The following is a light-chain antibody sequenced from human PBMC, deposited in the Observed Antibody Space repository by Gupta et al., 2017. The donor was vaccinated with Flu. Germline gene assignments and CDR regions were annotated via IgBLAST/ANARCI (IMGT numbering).Light chain of an antibody. CDR2: GTS. CDR3: HQYKTSPYT. Sequence: GTLSWSPGERVTLFCRAGESIDRNFLVWYPQKPGQAPRGLIYGTSNRAPGIPDRFSGGGSGTDFTLTINRLEPEDSGVFYCHQYKTSPYTFGQGTKVEIK. J-gene: IGKJ2*01. CDR1: ESIDRNF. V-gene: IGKV3-20*01.